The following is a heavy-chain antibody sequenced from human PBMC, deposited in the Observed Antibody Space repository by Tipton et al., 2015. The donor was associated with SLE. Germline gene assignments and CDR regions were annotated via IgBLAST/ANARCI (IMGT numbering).Heavy chain of an antibody. Sequence: TLSLTCTVSGGSISSHYWSWIRQPPGKGLEWIGEINHSGSTNYNPSLKSRVTISVDTSKNQFSLKLSSVTAADTAVYYCARGSSTIALGGEYFQHWGQGTLVTVSS. CDR1: GGSISSHY. CDR3: ARGSSTIALGGEYFQH. V-gene: IGHV4-34*01. CDR2: INHSGST. J-gene: IGHJ1*01. D-gene: IGHD4/OR15-4a*01.